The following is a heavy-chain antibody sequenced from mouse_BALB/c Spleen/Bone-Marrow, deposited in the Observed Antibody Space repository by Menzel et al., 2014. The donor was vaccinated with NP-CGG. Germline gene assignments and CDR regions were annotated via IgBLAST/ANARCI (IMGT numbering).Heavy chain of an antibody. CDR3: ARSGSSSGYVDD. J-gene: IGHJ2*01. V-gene: IGHV5-17*02. CDR2: ISSGSSPI. CDR1: GFTFSSFA. D-gene: IGHD1-1*01. Sequence: EVPLVESGGGLVQPGGSRKLSCAASGFTFSSFAMHWVRQAPEKGLAWVAYISSGSSPIYYADTVMGRFTISRDNPKNNLCLQRTRRRSEDTAMYYCARSGSSSGYVDDWGKGTTLTVSS.